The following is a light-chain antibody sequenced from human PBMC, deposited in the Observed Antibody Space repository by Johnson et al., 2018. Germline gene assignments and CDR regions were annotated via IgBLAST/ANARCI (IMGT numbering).Light chain of an antibody. CDR3: GTWDSSLSAENV. CDR2: ENN. Sequence: QSVLTQPPSVSAAPGQKVTISCSGSSSNIGNNYVSWYQQLPGTAPKLLIYENNKRPSGIPDRFSGSKSGTSATLGITGLQAGDGADYYCGTWDSSLSAENVFGTGTKVTVL. CDR1: SSNIGNNY. V-gene: IGLV1-51*02. J-gene: IGLJ1*01.